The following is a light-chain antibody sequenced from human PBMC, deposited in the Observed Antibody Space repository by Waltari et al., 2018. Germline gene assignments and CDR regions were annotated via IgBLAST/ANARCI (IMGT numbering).Light chain of an antibody. Sequence: EIVLTQSPGTLSLSPGERATLSCRASQSVSRSLAWYQQQPGQAPRLLIYDASSRATGIPDRFSGGGSGTDVSLTISRLEPEDFAVYYCQKYVSLPATFGQGTKVEIK. V-gene: IGKV3-20*01. J-gene: IGKJ1*01. CDR2: DAS. CDR3: QKYVSLPAT. CDR1: QSVSRS.